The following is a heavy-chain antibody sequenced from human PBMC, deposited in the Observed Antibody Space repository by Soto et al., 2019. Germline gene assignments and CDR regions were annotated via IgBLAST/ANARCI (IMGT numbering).Heavy chain of an antibody. CDR1: GGTFSSYA. J-gene: IGHJ6*02. Sequence: QVQLVQSGAEVKKPGSSVTVSCKASGGTFSSYAISWVRQAPGQGLEWMGRIIPFIGTANYAQKFQGRVTITADVSTSTAYMELTSLRSEDTAVYYCARVVMTTVPASYYYGMDVWCQGTTDTVSS. V-gene: IGHV1-69*18. D-gene: IGHD4-4*01. CDR3: ARVVMTTVPASYYYGMDV. CDR2: IIPFIGTA.